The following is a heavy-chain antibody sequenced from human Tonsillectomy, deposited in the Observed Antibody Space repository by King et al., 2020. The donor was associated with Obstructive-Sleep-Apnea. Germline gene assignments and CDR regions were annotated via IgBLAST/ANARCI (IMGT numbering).Heavy chain of an antibody. CDR1: GGSFSGYY. Sequence: VQLQQWGAGLLKPSETLSLTCAVYGGSFSGYYWSWIRQPPGKGLYWIGEINHSGSTNYNPSLKSRVTISVDTPKNQFSLKLSSVTAADTAVYYCARGTMARPFDYWGQGTLVTVSS. V-gene: IGHV4-34*01. D-gene: IGHD5-24*01. CDR3: ARGTMARPFDY. CDR2: INHSGST. J-gene: IGHJ4*02.